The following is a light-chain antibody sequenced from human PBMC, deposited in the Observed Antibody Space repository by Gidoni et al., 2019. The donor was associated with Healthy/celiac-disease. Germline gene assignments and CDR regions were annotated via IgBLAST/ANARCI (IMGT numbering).Light chain of an antibody. Sequence: AIWMTQSPSSFSASTGDRVTITCRASQGISSYLAWYQQTPGKAPKLLIYAASTLQSGVPSRFRGSGSGTDFTLTISCLKSEDFATYYCQQYYSYPRTFGQGTKVEIK. V-gene: IGKV1-8*01. J-gene: IGKJ1*01. CDR3: QQYYSYPRT. CDR2: AAS. CDR1: QGISSY.